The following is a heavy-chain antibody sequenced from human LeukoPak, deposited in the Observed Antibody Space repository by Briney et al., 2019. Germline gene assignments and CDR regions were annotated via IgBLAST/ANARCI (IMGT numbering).Heavy chain of an antibody. CDR2: INHSGST. CDR1: GGSFSGYY. Sequence: SETLSLTCAVYGGSFSGYYWSWIRQPPGKGLEWIGEINHSGSTNYNPSLKSRVTISVYTSKNQFSLKLSSVTAADTAVYYCARGVPAAMHYYYYMDVWGKGTTVTVSS. J-gene: IGHJ6*03. D-gene: IGHD2-2*01. V-gene: IGHV4-34*01. CDR3: ARGVPAAMHYYYYMDV.